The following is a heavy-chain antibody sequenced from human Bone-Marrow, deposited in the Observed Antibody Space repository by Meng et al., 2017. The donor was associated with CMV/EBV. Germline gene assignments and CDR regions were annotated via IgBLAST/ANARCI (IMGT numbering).Heavy chain of an antibody. Sequence: GESLKISCAASGFTFSSYEMNWVRQAPGKGLEWVSYISSSGSTIYYADSVKGRFTISRDNAKNSLYLQMNSLGAEDTAVYYCAREDLVKGRYGMDVWGQGTTVTVSS. D-gene: IGHD3-3*01. J-gene: IGHJ6*02. CDR1: GFTFSSYE. V-gene: IGHV3-48*03. CDR3: AREDLVKGRYGMDV. CDR2: ISSSGSTI.